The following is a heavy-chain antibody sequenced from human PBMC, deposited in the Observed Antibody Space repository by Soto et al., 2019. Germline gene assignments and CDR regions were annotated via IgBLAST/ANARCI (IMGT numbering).Heavy chain of an antibody. CDR1: GFTFNTYA. CDR2: IGGGGADR. D-gene: IGHD3-3*01. CDR3: AKGGYDFWSGNPDY. V-gene: IGHV3-23*01. J-gene: IGHJ4*02. Sequence: EVRLLESGGGLVQPGGSLRLSCAASGFTFNTYAMSWVRQAPGKGLEWVSGIGGGGADRNYADSVTGRFTISRDDSKSTLFLQMNSLRAEDTAVYYCAKGGYDFWSGNPDYWGQGTLVTVSS.